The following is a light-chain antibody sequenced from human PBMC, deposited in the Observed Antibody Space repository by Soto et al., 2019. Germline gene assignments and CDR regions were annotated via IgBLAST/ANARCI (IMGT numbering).Light chain of an antibody. CDR1: EDVNKW. V-gene: IGKV1-5*01. J-gene: IGKJ2*01. CDR2: DAS. Sequence: DIQMTQSPSTLSASVGDAVSITCRASEDVNKWLAWYQQKPGKPPKLLISDASNLEVGVPSRFSGSGSGTEFTLTISSLQSDDSATYYCQQYTSYSPYTFGQGTKLEIK. CDR3: QQYTSYSPYT.